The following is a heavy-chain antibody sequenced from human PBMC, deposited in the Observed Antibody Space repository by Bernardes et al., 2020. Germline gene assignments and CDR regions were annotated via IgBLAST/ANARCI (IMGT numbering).Heavy chain of an antibody. CDR1: GFTFSSYS. V-gene: IGHV3-21*01. Sequence: GGSLRLSCAASGFTFSSYSMNWVRQAPGKGLEWVSSISSSSSYIYYADSVKGRFTISRDNAKNSLYLQMNSLRAEDTAVYYCASSRSSTSCDSPWGQGTLVTVS. CDR3: ASSRSSTSCDSP. J-gene: IGHJ5*02. D-gene: IGHD2-2*01. CDR2: ISSSSSYI.